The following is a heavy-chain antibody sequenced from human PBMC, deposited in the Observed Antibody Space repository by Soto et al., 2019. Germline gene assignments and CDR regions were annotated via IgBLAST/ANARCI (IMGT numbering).Heavy chain of an antibody. D-gene: IGHD3-3*02. CDR1: GFTFSSYA. CDR3: AKEGHFWSGADDY. V-gene: IGHV3-23*01. J-gene: IGHJ4*02. CDR2: ISGSGGST. Sequence: EVRLLESGGGLVQPRGSLRLSCAASGFTFSSYAMSWVRQAPGKGLEWVSAISGSGGSTYYADSVKGRFTISRDNSKNTLYLQMNSLRAEDTAVYYCAKEGHFWSGADDYWGQGTLVTVSS.